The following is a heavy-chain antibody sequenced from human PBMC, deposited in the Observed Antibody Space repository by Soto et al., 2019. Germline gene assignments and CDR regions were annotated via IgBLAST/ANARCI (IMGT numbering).Heavy chain of an antibody. V-gene: IGHV4-39*01. Sequence: QLQLQESGPGLVKPSETLSLTCTVSGGSISSSSYYWGWIRQPPGKGLEWIGSIYYSGSTYYNPSLKSRVTISVDTSKNQFSLKLSSVTAADTAVYYCARRPGPYCSGGSCPHPPNWFDPWGQGTLVTVSS. J-gene: IGHJ5*02. CDR2: IYYSGST. CDR3: ARRPGPYCSGGSCPHPPNWFDP. D-gene: IGHD2-15*01. CDR1: GGSISSSSYY.